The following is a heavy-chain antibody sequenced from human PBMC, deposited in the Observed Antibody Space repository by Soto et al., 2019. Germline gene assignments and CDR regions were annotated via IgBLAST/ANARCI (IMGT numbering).Heavy chain of an antibody. J-gene: IGHJ5*02. D-gene: IGHD2-15*01. CDR3: ARDVGYCSGGSCYPNWFDP. Sequence: GGSLRLSCAASGFTFSSYAMSWVRQAPGKGLEWVSAISGSGGSTYYADSVKGRFTISRDNSKNTLYLQMNSLRAEDTAVYYCARDVGYCSGGSCYPNWFDPWGQGTLVTVSS. CDR2: ISGSGGST. CDR1: GFTFSSYA. V-gene: IGHV3-23*01.